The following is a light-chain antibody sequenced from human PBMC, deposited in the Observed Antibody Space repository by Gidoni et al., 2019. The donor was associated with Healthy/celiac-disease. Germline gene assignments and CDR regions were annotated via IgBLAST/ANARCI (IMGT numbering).Light chain of an antibody. CDR1: QGIRND. J-gene: IGKJ1*01. CDR2: AAS. Sequence: AIQMTQYPSSLSASVGDRVTITCRASQGIRNDLGWYQQKPGKAPKLLIYAASSFQSGVPSRFSGSGSGTDFTLTISSLQPEDFATYYCLQDYNSPWTFXQXTKVEIK. V-gene: IGKV1-6*01. CDR3: LQDYNSPWT.